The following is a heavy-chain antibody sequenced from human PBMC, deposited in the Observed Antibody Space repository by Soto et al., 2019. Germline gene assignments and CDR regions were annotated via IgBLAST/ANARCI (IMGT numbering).Heavy chain of an antibody. J-gene: IGHJ3*02. CDR2: ISGTGGST. V-gene: IGHV3-23*01. D-gene: IGHD3-22*01. Sequence: GGSLRLSCAASGFTFSSYAMSWVRQAPGKGLEWVSAISGTGGSTYYADSVKGRFTTSRDNSKNTLHLQMNSLRAEDTAVYYCAKDNFRYDSSGSPFPPLDAFDIWGQGTMVTVSS. CDR1: GFTFSSYA. CDR3: AKDNFRYDSSGSPFPPLDAFDI.